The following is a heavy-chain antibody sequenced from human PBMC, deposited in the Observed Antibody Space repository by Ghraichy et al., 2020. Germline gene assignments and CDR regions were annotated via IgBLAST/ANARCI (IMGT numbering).Heavy chain of an antibody. V-gene: IGHV4-34*01. CDR3: ARVGYCSGGSCYRRHDAFDI. Sequence: SETLSLTCAVYGGSFSGYYWSWIRQPPGKGLEWIGEINHSGSTNYNPSLKSRVTISVDTSKNQFSLKLSSVTAADTAVYYCARVGYCSGGSCYRRHDAFDIWGQGTMVTVSS. CDR1: GGSFSGYY. J-gene: IGHJ3*02. CDR2: INHSGST. D-gene: IGHD2-15*01.